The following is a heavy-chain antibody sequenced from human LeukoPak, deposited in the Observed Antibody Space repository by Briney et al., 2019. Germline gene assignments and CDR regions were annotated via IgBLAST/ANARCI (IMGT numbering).Heavy chain of an antibody. CDR2: INHSGST. V-gene: IGHV4-34*01. CDR3: ARRTTYDILTGALRFDY. CDR1: GGSFSGYY. J-gene: IGHJ4*02. Sequence: SETLSLTCAVYGGSFSGYYWSWIRQPPGKGLEWIGEINHSGSTNYNPSLKSRVTISVDTSKNQFSLKLSSVTAADTAVYYRARRTTYDILTGALRFDYWGQGTLVTVSS. D-gene: IGHD3-9*01.